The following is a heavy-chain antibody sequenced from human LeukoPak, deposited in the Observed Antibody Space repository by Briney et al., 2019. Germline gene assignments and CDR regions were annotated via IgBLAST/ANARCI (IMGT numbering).Heavy chain of an antibody. V-gene: IGHV3-23*01. D-gene: IGHD6-6*01. CDR3: AKDREAYSSSSFDY. CDR1: GFTFSSYA. Sequence: GGSLRLSCAASGFTFSSYAMSWVRQAPGKGLEWVSSISGTGGTTYYAESVKGRFTISRDNSKNTLYLQMNSLRAEDTAVYYCAKDREAYSSSSFDYWGQGTLVTVSS. J-gene: IGHJ4*02. CDR2: ISGTGGTT.